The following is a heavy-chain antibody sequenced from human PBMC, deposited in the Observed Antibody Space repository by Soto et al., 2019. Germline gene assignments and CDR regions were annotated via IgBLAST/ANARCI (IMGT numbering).Heavy chain of an antibody. J-gene: IGHJ5*02. Sequence: SETLSLTCTVSGGSVSSGSYYWSWIRQPPGKGLEWIGYIYYSGSTNYNPSLKSRVTISVDTSKNQFSLKLGSVTAADTAVYYCARLRFLEWLVNWFDPWGQGTLVTVSS. D-gene: IGHD3-3*01. CDR3: ARLRFLEWLVNWFDP. V-gene: IGHV4-61*01. CDR2: IYYSGST. CDR1: GGSVSSGSYY.